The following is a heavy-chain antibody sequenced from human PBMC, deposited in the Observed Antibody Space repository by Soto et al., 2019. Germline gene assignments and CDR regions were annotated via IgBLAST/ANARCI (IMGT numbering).Heavy chain of an antibody. J-gene: IGHJ4*02. V-gene: IGHV1-69*13. CDR1: GYIFTSYY. CDR3: ARVAKSGDYFDY. CDR2: IIPIFGTA. D-gene: IGHD3-10*01. Sequence: GASVKVSCKASGYIFTSYYIHWVRQAPGQGLEWMGGIIPIFGTANYAQKFQGRVTITADESTSTAYMELSSLRSEDTAVYYCARVAKSGDYFDYWGQGTLVTVSS.